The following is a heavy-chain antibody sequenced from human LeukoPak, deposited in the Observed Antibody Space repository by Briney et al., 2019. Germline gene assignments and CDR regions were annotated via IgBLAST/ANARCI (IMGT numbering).Heavy chain of an antibody. CDR2: IKQDGSEK. J-gene: IGHJ6*02. D-gene: IGHD2-2*01. CDR1: GFTFSSYW. CDR3: ARDDIVVAPAAIYSYGMDV. V-gene: IGHV3-7*01. Sequence: PGGSLRLSCTASGFTFSSYWMSWVRQAPGKGLEWVANIKQDGSEKYYVDSVKGRFTISRDNAKNSLYLQMNSLRAEDTAVYYCARDDIVVAPAAIYSYGMDVWGQGTTVTVSS.